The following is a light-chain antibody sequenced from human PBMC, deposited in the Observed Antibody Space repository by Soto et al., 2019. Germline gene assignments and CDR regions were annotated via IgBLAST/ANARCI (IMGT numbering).Light chain of an antibody. Sequence: DIVLTQSPGTLYLSPGERATLSCRASQIVSSSYLAWYQQRPGQAPRLLIYDASTRATGIPARFSGSGSETEFTLTISRLLSGDFAVYYCQHYYNWRPRFGQGTKVDIK. CDR3: QHYYNWRPR. J-gene: IGKJ1*01. V-gene: IGKV3-15*01. CDR1: QIVSSSY. CDR2: DAS.